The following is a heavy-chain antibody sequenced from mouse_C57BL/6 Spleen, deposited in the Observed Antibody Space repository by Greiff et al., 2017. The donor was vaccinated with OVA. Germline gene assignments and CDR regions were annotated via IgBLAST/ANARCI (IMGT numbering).Heavy chain of an antibody. CDR3: THYYGSFDY. Sequence: VQLQQSGAELVRPGASVTLSCKASGYTFTDYEMHWVKQTPVHGLEWIGAIDPETGGTAYNQKFKGKAILTADKSSSTAYMELRSLTSEDSAVYYCTHYYGSFDYWGQGTTLTVSS. V-gene: IGHV1-15*01. CDR2: IDPETGGT. CDR1: GYTFTDYE. D-gene: IGHD1-1*01. J-gene: IGHJ2*01.